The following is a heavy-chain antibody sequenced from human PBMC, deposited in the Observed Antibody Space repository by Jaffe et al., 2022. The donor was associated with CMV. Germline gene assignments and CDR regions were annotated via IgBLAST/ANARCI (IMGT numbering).Heavy chain of an antibody. CDR3: ARGTETGDWGPYYYYGMDV. CDR2: MNPNSGNT. D-gene: IGHD7-27*01. V-gene: IGHV1-8*01. J-gene: IGHJ6*02. Sequence: QVQLVQSGAEVKKPGASVKVSCKASGYTFTSYDINWVRQATGQGLEWMGWMNPNSGNTGYAQKFQGRVTMTRNTSISTAYMELSSLRSEDTAVYYCARGTETGDWGPYYYYGMDVWGQGTTVTVSS. CDR1: GYTFTSYD.